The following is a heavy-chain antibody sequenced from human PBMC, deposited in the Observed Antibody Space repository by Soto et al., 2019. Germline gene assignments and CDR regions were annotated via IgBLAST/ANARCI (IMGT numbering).Heavy chain of an antibody. J-gene: IGHJ1*01. Sequence: EVPLLESGGGLVQPGGSLRLSCAASGFTFSSYAMSWVRQAPGKGLEWVSAISGSGGSTYYADLVKGRFTISRDNSKNTLYLQMNSLRAEDTAVYHCAKDAPLAAAGPEYFQHWGQGTLVTVSS. CDR3: AKDAPLAAAGPEYFQH. CDR1: GFTFSSYA. CDR2: ISGSGGST. D-gene: IGHD6-13*01. V-gene: IGHV3-23*01.